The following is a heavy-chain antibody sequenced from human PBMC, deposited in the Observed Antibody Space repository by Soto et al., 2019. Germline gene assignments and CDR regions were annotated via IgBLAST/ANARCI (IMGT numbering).Heavy chain of an antibody. V-gene: IGHV4-59*01. D-gene: IGHD6-13*01. CDR3: ARGVAAAVYYFDY. Sequence: SETLSLTCTVSGGSISSYYWSWIRQPPGKGLEWIGYIYYSGSTNYNPSLKSRVTISVDTSKNRFSLKLSSVTAADTAVYYCARGVAAAVYYFDYWGQGTLVTVSS. CDR2: IYYSGST. J-gene: IGHJ4*02. CDR1: GGSISSYY.